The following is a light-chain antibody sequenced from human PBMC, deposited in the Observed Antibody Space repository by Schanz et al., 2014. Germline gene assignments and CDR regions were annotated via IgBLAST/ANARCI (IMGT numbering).Light chain of an antibody. CDR3: SSYAGSKAL. Sequence: QSALTQPPSASGSPGQSVTISCTGTSSDVGAYNYVSWYQQHPGKAPKLMIYEVTKRPSGVPDRFSGSKSGNTASLTVSGLQDEDEDDYYCSSYAGSKALFGGGTKLTVL. CDR2: EVT. J-gene: IGLJ3*02. CDR1: SSDVGAYNY. V-gene: IGLV2-8*01.